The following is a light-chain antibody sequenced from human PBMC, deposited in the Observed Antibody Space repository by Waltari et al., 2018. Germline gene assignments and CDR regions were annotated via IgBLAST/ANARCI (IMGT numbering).Light chain of an antibody. CDR2: DEP. V-gene: IGKV3D-20*01. J-gene: IGKJ2*01. CDR1: QSVSSSY. Sequence: DIVLTQSPATLSLSPGERATLSCMASQSVSSSYLAWYQPKPGQAPRLLIYDEPRRATGLPERFSGSGSGTDFTLTISRLEPEDFAFYYCQQYAALPRTFGQGTRLEIK. CDR3: QQYAALPRT.